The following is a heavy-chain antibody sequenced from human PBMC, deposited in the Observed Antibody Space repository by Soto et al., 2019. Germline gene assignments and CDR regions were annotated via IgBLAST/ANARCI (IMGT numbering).Heavy chain of an antibody. CDR1: GESVSTNSAT. D-gene: IGHD2-8*01. V-gene: IGHV6-1*01. Sequence: QVQLQQSGPGLVKPSQTLSLTCAISGESVSTNSATWDWIRQSPSRGLEWLGRPYYRSKWYHDYSLSVKGRITINADTASNQLSLQLNSVTPDDTAVYYCARLIGDSWLDSWGQGTLVTVSS. CDR3: ARLIGDSWLDS. CDR2: PYYRSKWYH. J-gene: IGHJ5*01.